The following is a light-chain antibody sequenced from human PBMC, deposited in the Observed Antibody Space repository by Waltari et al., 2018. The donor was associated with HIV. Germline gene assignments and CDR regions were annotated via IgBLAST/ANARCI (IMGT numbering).Light chain of an antibody. J-gene: IGKJ2*01. V-gene: IGKV3-15*01. CDR2: VAS. CDR3: QQYNNWPPRDT. CDR1: QSVSSN. Sequence: ILMTQSPATLSVSPGERATLSCRASQSVSSNLAWYPQKPGQARRLLVYVASTRATGIPARFSGSGSGTEFTLTISSLQSEDFAVYYCQQYNNWPPRDTFGQGTKLEIK.